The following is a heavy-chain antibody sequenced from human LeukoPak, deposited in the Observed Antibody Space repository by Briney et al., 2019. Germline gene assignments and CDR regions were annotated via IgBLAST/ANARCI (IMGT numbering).Heavy chain of an antibody. Sequence: GRSLRLSCAASGFTFSSYPIHWVRQAPGKGLEWVAVMSHDGSVNYYADSVKGRFTISRDNSKNTLYLQMNSMRAEDTAVYYCAREGTRGYFQHWGQGTLVTVSS. CDR3: AREGTRGYFQH. V-gene: IGHV3-30-3*01. CDR1: GFTFSSYP. CDR2: MSHDGSVN. J-gene: IGHJ1*01.